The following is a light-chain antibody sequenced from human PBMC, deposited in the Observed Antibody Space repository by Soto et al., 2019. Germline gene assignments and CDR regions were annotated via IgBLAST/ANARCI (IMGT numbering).Light chain of an antibody. CDR2: RNN. V-gene: IGLV1-47*01. J-gene: IGLJ2*01. CDR1: TSNIGSNY. Sequence: QAVVTQPPSASGTPGQRVTMSCSGSTSNIGSNYVYWYQQLPGTAPKLLIYRNNQRPSGVPDRFSGSKSGTSVSLAISGLRSEDEADYYCAAWDDSLNSVVFGGGTKLTVL. CDR3: AAWDDSLNSVV.